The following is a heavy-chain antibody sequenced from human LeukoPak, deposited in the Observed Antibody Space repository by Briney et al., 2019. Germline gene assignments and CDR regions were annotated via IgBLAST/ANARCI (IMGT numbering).Heavy chain of an antibody. Sequence: GGSLRLSCAASGFTFSSYGMHWVRQAPGKGLEWVAFIRYDGGNKYYADSVKGRFTISRDNSKNTLYLQMNSLRAEDTAVYYCEGHDSSGYYYSGQGTLVTVSS. CDR3: EGHDSSGYYY. D-gene: IGHD3-22*01. CDR2: IRYDGGNK. V-gene: IGHV3-30*02. J-gene: IGHJ4*02. CDR1: GFTFSSYG.